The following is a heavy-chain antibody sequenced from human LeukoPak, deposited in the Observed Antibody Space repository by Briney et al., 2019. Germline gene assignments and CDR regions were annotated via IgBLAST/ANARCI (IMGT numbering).Heavy chain of an antibody. J-gene: IGHJ5*02. Sequence: PGGSLRLSCAASGFTFSRFWMSSVRQAPDKGLEWVANINEDGSEAYYVDSVKGRFTISRDNPKNSVSLQMNSLRAEDTALYYCARREWLRHERTGYYAFDAWGQGTLVTVSS. CDR1: GFTFSRFW. V-gene: IGHV3-7*01. CDR3: ARREWLRHERTGYYAFDA. D-gene: IGHD1-26*01. CDR2: INEDGSEA.